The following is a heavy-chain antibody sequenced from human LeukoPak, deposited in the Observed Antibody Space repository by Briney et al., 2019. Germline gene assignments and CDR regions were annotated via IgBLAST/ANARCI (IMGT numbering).Heavy chain of an antibody. J-gene: IGHJ4*02. CDR2: IYYSGST. Sequence: SETLSLTCTVSGGSISSGDYYWSWIRQPPGKGLEWIGYIYYSGSTYYNPSLKSRVTISIDRSKNQFSLKLSSVTAADTAVYYCARVVAAGGVDYWGQGALVTVSS. CDR3: ARVVAAGGVDY. V-gene: IGHV4-30-4*01. CDR1: GGSISSGDYY. D-gene: IGHD6-13*01.